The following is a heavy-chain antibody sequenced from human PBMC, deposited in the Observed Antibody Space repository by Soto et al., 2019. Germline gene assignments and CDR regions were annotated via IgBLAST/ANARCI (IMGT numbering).Heavy chain of an antibody. D-gene: IGHD6-19*01. CDR3: AKVHSGYRSGSPVYYLDY. CDR1: GFTFDDYA. J-gene: IGHJ4*02. CDR2: ISWNSGSI. V-gene: IGHV3-9*01. Sequence: GGSLRLSCAASGFTFDDYAMHWVRQAPGKGLEWVSGISWNSGSIGYSDSVKGRLTISRDNAKNSLYLQMNSLRAEDTALYYCAKVHSGYRSGSPVYYLDYGGQGNLVAVYS.